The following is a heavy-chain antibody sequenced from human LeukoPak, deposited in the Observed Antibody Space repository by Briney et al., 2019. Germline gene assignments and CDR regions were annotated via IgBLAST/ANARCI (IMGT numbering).Heavy chain of an antibody. CDR2: ISSRGGTI. V-gene: IGHV3-48*03. Sequence: GGSLRLSCAASGFTFSSYEMNWVRQAPGEGLEWISYISSRGGTIKYADSVKGRFTINRDNAKNSLYLLMNSLRAEDTAVYYCARISGWYCDYWGQGTLVTVGS. D-gene: IGHD6-19*01. CDR3: ARISGWYCDY. CDR1: GFTFSSYE. J-gene: IGHJ4*02.